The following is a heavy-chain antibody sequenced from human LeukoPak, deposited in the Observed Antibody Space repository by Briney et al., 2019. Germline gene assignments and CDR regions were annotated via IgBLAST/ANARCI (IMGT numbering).Heavy chain of an antibody. CDR3: TRGGMAPDY. D-gene: IGHD3-16*01. Sequence: GGSLRLSCAASGFTFSSYAMHWVRQAPGKGLEWVAVISYDGSNKYYADSVKGRFTISTDNSKNTLYLQMNSLKTEDTALYYCTRGGMAPDYWGQGTLVTVSS. CDR2: ISYDGSNK. V-gene: IGHV3-30*04. CDR1: GFTFSSYA. J-gene: IGHJ4*02.